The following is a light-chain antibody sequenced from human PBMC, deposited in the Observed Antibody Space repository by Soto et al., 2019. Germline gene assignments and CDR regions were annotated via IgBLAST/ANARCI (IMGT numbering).Light chain of an antibody. CDR3: QQSYMDPIT. Sequence: IKMYQSPSSLSATVGDRVTITCRASQGIRNDLGWYQQKPGKAPNLLIYDASRLQSGVPSRFSGSGGGTDFTLSISSVQPEDFATYFCQQSYMDPITFGQGTLLEVK. CDR1: QGIRND. CDR2: DAS. V-gene: IGKV1-39*01. J-gene: IGKJ5*01.